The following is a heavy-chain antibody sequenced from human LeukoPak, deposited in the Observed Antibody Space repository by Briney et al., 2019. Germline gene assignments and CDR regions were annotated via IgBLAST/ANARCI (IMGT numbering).Heavy chain of an antibody. CDR2: ISGSGGST. CDR3: AKDKVGSEIDHDY. Sequence: PGGSLRLSCAASGFTFSDYALGWVRQAPGKGLEWVSAISGSGGSTYYADSVKGRFTISRDNSKNTLYLQMNSLRAEDTAVYYCAKDKVGSEIDHDYWGQGTLVTVSS. J-gene: IGHJ4*02. D-gene: IGHD6-25*01. CDR1: GFTFSDYA. V-gene: IGHV3-23*01.